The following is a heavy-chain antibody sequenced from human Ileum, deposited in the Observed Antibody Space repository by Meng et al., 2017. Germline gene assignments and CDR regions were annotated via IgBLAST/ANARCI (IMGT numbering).Heavy chain of an antibody. V-gene: IGHV1-18*01. J-gene: IGHJ6*02. D-gene: IGHD3-10*01. CDR1: GYTFTNYG. Sequence: ASVKVSCKASGYTFTNYGISWVRQAPGQGLEWMGGISAYNGNTNYAQKLQGRVTMTTDTSTSTAYMGLRRLRSDDTAVYYCARDGHYYGSGSYKYYYYGMDVWGQGTTVTVSS. CDR2: ISAYNGNT. CDR3: ARDGHYYGSGSYKYYYYGMDV.